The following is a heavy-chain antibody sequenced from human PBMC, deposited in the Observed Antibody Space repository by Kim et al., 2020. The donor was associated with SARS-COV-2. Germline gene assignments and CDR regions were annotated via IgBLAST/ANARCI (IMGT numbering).Heavy chain of an antibody. CDR1: GFTFSSHA. J-gene: IGHJ4*02. CDR3: AKENTVWNIEMAPTYYEN. Sequence: GGSLRLSCAASGFTFSSHAMTWVRQAPGRGLEWVSSISGRGISTYYAGSVRGRFISSRDNPKDTLYLQMNSLRPEDTAVYYCAKENTVWNIEMAPTYYENWGQGTLVTVAS. V-gene: IGHV3-23*01. CDR2: ISGRGIST. D-gene: IGHD3-16*01.